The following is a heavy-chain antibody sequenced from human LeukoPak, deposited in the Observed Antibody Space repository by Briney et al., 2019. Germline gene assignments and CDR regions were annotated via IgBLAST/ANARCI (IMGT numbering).Heavy chain of an antibody. J-gene: IGHJ4*02. Sequence: PGGPLRLSCAASGFAFSSHSMHWIRQAPGKGLEWVSSISGSGDITYYADSVKGRFTISRDNPKNTLYLQMNSLRAEDTAVYYCAKDTYSTVTGPLGYWGQGTLVTVSS. D-gene: IGHD6-19*01. CDR1: GFAFSSHS. V-gene: IGHV3-23*01. CDR3: AKDTYSTVTGPLGY. CDR2: ISGSGDIT.